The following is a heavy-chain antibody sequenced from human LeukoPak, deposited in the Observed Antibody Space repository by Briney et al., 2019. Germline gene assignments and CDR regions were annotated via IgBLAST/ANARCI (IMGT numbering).Heavy chain of an antibody. Sequence: GWALTLSCVPSGFTFRNAWMRGLGQAPGKGPEGVGRIKSKNYGGKIDYGAPVKGRFSISRDDSKNTLYLQMNSLKTEDTAVYYSTYYNSGWSWGQGTLVTVSS. V-gene: IGHV3-15*01. J-gene: IGHJ5*02. CDR2: IKSKNYGGKI. CDR1: GFTFRNAW. D-gene: IGHD6-19*01. CDR3: TYYNSGWS.